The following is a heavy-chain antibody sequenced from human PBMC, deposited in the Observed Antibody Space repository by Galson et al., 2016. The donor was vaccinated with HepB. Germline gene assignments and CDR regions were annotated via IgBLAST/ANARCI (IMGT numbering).Heavy chain of an antibody. D-gene: IGHD5-18*01. CDR1: GYDFGSYW. J-gene: IGHJ4*02. CDR2: IYPGDSDT. V-gene: IGHV5-51*01. CDR3: ARHTRMGYSYGLVWDD. Sequence: QSGAEVKKPGESLRISCKGSGYDFGSYWIDWVRQMPGKGLEWMGIIYPGDSDTRYSPSFQGQVTISADKSISTAYLQWSSLKASDTAMYYCARHTRMGYSYGLVWDDWGQGTLVTVSS.